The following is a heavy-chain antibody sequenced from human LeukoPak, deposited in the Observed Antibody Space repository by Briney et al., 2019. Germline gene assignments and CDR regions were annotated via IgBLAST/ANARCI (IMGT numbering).Heavy chain of an antibody. CDR2: ISSSSSTI. D-gene: IGHD3-16*02. CDR1: GFTFSSYS. CDR3: ARGTYYDYVWGSYHFDY. Sequence: PGGSLRLSCAASGFTFSSYSMNWVRQAPGKGLEWGSYISSSSSTIYYADSVKGRFTISRDNAKNPLYLQMNSLRDEDTAVYYCARGTYYDYVWGSYHFDYWGQGTLVTVSS. J-gene: IGHJ4*02. V-gene: IGHV3-48*02.